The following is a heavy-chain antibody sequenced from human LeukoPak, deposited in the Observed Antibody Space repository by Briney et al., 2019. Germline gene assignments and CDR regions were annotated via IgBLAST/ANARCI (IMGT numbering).Heavy chain of an antibody. CDR1: LFTLSNYW. V-gene: IGHV3-74*01. Sequence: GGALRHSCVASLFTLSNYWMHWVRQAPGKGLLWAARISYDGSSADTADSVKGRFTISRDNAKNTLYLQMNSLRVEDTGVYYCARRRTIGDYDYWGQGTLVTVSS. CDR3: ARRRTIGDYDY. D-gene: IGHD3-16*01. J-gene: IGHJ4*02. CDR2: ISYDGSSA.